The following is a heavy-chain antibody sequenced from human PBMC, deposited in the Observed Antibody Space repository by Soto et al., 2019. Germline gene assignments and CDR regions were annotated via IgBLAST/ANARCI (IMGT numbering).Heavy chain of an antibody. V-gene: IGHV4-34*01. CDR3: AREVGYVIGHGWKAYYGMDV. CDR2: INHSGST. CDR1: GGSFSGYY. J-gene: IGHJ6*02. D-gene: IGHD2-8*02. Sequence: SETLSLTCAVYGGSFSGYYWTWIRQPPGTGLEWIGEINHSGSTNYNPSLKGRVTISVDTSKNQFSLKLTSVTAADTAVYYCAREVGYVIGHGWKAYYGMDVWGQGTTVTSP.